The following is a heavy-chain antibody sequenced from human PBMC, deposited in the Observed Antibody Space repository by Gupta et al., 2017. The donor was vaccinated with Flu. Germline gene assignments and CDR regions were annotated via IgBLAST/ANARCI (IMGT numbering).Heavy chain of an antibody. J-gene: IGHJ4*02. CDR3: ARDLNWAFIF. CDR2: IGSGGNT. CDR1: GFTFSDSH. D-gene: IGHD3-16*01. Sequence: EVQLVESGGGLVQPGGSLSLPCGISGFTFSDSHMNWIRQAPGKGLEWISYIGSGGNTDYADSVRGRFTISRDNARDSLFLQMNSLRGEDTALYYCARDLNWAFIFWGQGALVTVSS. V-gene: IGHV3-48*01.